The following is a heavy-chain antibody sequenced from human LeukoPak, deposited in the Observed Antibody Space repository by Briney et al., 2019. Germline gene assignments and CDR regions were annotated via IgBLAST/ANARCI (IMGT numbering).Heavy chain of an antibody. CDR1: GGSISRYY. V-gene: IGHV4-59*08. D-gene: IGHD6-19*01. CDR3: ASLDRPTISVAGADF. J-gene: IGHJ4*02. Sequence: SETLSLTCTVSGGSISRYYWSWIRQPPGKGLEWIGYIYYSGSTNYNPSLKSRVTISVDTSKNQFSLKLSSVTAADTAVYYCASLDRPTISVAGADFWGQGALVTVSS. CDR2: IYYSGST.